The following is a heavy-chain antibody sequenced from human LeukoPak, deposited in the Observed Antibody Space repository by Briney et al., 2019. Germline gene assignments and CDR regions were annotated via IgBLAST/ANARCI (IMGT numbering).Heavy chain of an antibody. D-gene: IGHD3-22*01. CDR1: GFTFSDYY. CDR3: ARDFYDSSGYYYVS. Sequence: GGSLRLSCAASGFTFSDYYMSWIRQAPGKGLEWVSYISSSGSTIYYADSVKGRFTISRHNSKNTLYLQMNSLRAEDTAVYYCARDFYDSSGYYYVSWGQGTLVTVSS. J-gene: IGHJ4*02. CDR2: ISSSGSTI. V-gene: IGHV3-11*01.